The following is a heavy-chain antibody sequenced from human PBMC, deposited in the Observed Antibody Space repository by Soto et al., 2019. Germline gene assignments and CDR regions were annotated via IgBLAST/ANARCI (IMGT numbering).Heavy chain of an antibody. Sequence: HPGGSLRLSCAASGFTFSSYAMSWVRQAPGKGLEWVSAISGSGGSTYYADSVKGRFTISRDNSKNTLYLQMNSLRAEDTAVYYCAKDGSPVFDFFDYWGQGTLVTVSS. CDR1: GFTFSSYA. V-gene: IGHV3-23*01. J-gene: IGHJ4*02. CDR3: AKDGSPVFDFFDY. D-gene: IGHD3-9*01. CDR2: ISGSGGST.